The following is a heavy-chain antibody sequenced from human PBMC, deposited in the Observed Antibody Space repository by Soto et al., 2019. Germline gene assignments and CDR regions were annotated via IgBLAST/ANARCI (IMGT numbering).Heavy chain of an antibody. Sequence: QVQLVQSGAEVKKPGASVKVSCKASRYTFTSYDINWVRQATGQGLEWMGWMNPNSGNTGYAQKFQGRGTMTRNTAIGTAYMELSSLRSEDTAVYYCARSVEWLASFDYWGQGTLVTVSS. D-gene: IGHD6-19*01. J-gene: IGHJ4*02. V-gene: IGHV1-8*01. CDR2: MNPNSGNT. CDR3: ARSVEWLASFDY. CDR1: RYTFTSYD.